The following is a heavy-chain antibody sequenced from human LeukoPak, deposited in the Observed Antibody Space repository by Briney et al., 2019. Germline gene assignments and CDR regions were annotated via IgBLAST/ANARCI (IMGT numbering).Heavy chain of an antibody. CDR2: IIPIFGTA. V-gene: IGHV1-69*13. D-gene: IGHD1-20*01. CDR1: GGTFSSYA. Sequence: ASVKVSCKASGGTFSSYAISWVRQARGQGLEWMGGIIPIFGTANYAQKFQGRVTITADESTSTAYMELSSLRSEDTAVYYCARFLYNWNPPHFDYWGQGTLVTVSS. J-gene: IGHJ4*02. CDR3: ARFLYNWNPPHFDY.